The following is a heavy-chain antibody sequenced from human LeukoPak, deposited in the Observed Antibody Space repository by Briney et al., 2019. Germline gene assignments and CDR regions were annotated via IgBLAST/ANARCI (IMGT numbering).Heavy chain of an antibody. CDR2: IVVCSVNT. D-gene: IGHD6-13*01. Sequence: SVKVSCKPSGFTFTSSAMQWVRQARGQRLEGIGWIVVCSVNTNYTQKFHERVTINRDMSTSTDYMELSSLRSEDTAVYYCAASTPDRSSWYWGYFDYWGQGTLVTVSS. V-gene: IGHV1-58*02. CDR1: GFTFTSSA. J-gene: IGHJ4*02. CDR3: AASTPDRSSWYWGYFDY.